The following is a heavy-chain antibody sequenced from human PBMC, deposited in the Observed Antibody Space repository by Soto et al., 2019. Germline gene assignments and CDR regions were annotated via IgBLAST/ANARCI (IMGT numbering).Heavy chain of an antibody. Sequence: QVQLQESGPGLVKPSGTLSLTCTVSGGSISSNNWWSWVRQAPGKGLEWIGDIYHSGSTNYNPSHKHPVTRSVARSKNHVSVQLLSVTDADTAMYYCASREFSGSSNWLDPWGQGTLVTVSS. CDR1: GGSISSNNW. CDR2: IYHSGST. V-gene: IGHV4-4*02. J-gene: IGHJ5*02. D-gene: IGHD6-6*01. CDR3: ASREFSGSSNWLDP.